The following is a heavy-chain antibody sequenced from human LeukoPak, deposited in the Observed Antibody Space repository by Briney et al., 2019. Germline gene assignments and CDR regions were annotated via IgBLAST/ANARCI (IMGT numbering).Heavy chain of an antibody. CDR1: GYTFTSYG. J-gene: IGHJ4*02. CDR2: SSAYNGNT. CDR3: ARDLRIMITFGGVTPDY. Sequence: GASVKVSCKASGYTFTSYGISWVRQAPGQGLEWMGWSSAYNGNTNYAQKLQGRVTMTTDTSTSTAYMELRSLRSDDTAVYYCARDLRIMITFGGVTPDYWGQGTLVTVSS. D-gene: IGHD3-16*01. V-gene: IGHV1-18*01.